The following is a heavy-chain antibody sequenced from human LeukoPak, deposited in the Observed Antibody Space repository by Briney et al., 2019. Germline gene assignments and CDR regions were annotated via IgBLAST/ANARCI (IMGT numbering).Heavy chain of an antibody. D-gene: IGHD4-23*01. CDR2: ISHSGAT. J-gene: IGHJ4*02. Sequence: SETLSLTCTVSGDSITGYWWSWIRQPPGKGLEWIGHISHSGATNYSPSLKGRLTILVDTSKNQFALTLSSVTAADTAAYYCARHLRYGGNANFDYWGQGTLVTVSP. V-gene: IGHV4-59*08. CDR3: ARHLRYGGNANFDY. CDR1: GDSITGYW.